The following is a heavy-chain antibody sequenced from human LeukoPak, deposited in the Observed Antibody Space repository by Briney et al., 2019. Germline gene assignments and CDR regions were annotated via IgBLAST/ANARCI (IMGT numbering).Heavy chain of an antibody. CDR1: GFTVSSNY. V-gene: IGHV3-23*01. D-gene: IGHD6-6*01. CDR3: AKAAQVAGRPNLGGHFDY. Sequence: TGGSLRLSCAASGFTVSSNYMSWVRQAPGKGLEWVSAISGSGGRTYYAESVKGRFTISRDNNENTLYLQMNSLRAEDTAVYYCAKAAQVAGRPNLGGHFDYWGQGTLVTVSS. J-gene: IGHJ4*02. CDR2: ISGSGGRT.